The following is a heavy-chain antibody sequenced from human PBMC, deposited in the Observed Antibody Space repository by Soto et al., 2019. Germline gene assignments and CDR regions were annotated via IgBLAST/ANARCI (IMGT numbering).Heavy chain of an antibody. CDR2: IYWDDDK. CDR1: GYSLSTSGVA. CDR3: SHTPYYYDRSSYDN. D-gene: IGHD3-22*01. J-gene: IGHJ4*02. Sequence: SGPTLVNPAQTLTLTCTFSGYSLSTSGVAVGWSRQPPGKALEWLALIYWDDDKRYSPSLKSRLTITTDTSTNQVVLTMTNMDPVDTAPYYCSHTPYYYDRSSYDNWGQGTLVTVSS. V-gene: IGHV2-5*02.